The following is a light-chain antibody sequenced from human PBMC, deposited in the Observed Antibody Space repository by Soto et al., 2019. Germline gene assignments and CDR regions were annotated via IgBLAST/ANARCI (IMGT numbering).Light chain of an antibody. CDR3: GAWDSSLNSGV. J-gene: IGLJ3*02. CDR2: EDL. Sequence: QSALTQPASVSGSPGQSITISCIGTSSDVGAYDLVSWYQQHPGTAPRLIIYEDLRRPSGIDSRFSGSKSGTSATLGITGLQTGDEADYYCGAWDSSLNSGVFGGGTKLTVL. CDR1: SSDVGAYDL. V-gene: IGLV2-14*02.